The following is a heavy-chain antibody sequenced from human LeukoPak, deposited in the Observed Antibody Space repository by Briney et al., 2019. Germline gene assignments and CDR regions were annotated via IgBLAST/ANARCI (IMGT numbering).Heavy chain of an antibody. CDR1: GFTFSSYA. Sequence: GGSLRLSCAASGFTFSSYAMSWVRQAPGKGLEWVSAISGSGGSTYYADSVKGRFTISRDNSKNTLYLQMNSLRVEDTAVYYCARGSGNLPPNSNALSFDYWGQGTLVTVSS. J-gene: IGHJ4*02. CDR3: ARGSGNLPPNSNALSFDY. CDR2: ISGSGGST. V-gene: IGHV3-23*01. D-gene: IGHD4-23*01.